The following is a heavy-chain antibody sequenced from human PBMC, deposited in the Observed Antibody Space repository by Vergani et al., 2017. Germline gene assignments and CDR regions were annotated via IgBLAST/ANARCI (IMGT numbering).Heavy chain of an antibody. J-gene: IGHJ4*02. CDR3: ARDLNGSGWYKSFDY. D-gene: IGHD6-19*01. V-gene: IGHV1-18*04. CDR1: GYTFTRYG. Sequence: QVQLVQSGAEVKKPGASVKVSCKASGYTFTRYGISWVRQAPGQGLEWMGWFSAYNGNTNYAQKLQGRVTMTTDTSTSTAYMELRSLRSDDTAVYYCARDLNGSGWYKSFDYWRQGTLVTVSS. CDR2: FSAYNGNT.